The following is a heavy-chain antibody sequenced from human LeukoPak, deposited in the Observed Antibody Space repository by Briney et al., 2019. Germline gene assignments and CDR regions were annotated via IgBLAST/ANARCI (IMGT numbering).Heavy chain of an antibody. J-gene: IGHJ4*02. D-gene: IGHD2-15*01. CDR3: ARVYCSGGSCQDFDY. CDR1: GGSISSYY. V-gene: IGHV4-59*01. Sequence: SETLSLTCTVSGGSISSYYWSWIRQPPGKGLEWIGYIYYSGSTNYNPSLKSRVTISVDTSKNQFSLKLSSVTAADTAVYYCARVYCSGGSCQDFDYWGQGTLVTVSS. CDR2: IYYSGST.